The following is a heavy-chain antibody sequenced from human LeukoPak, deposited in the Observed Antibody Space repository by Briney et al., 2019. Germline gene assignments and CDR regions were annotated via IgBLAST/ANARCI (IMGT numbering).Heavy chain of an antibody. Sequence: GGSLRLSCAASGFTFSRYGMHWVRQAPGKGLEWVAVISYDGTNKFYADSVKGRFTLSRDNSKNTLYMEMNSLRADDTAVYYCAKDQMIRWGSPIDDYWGQGTLVTVSS. D-gene: IGHD3-16*01. CDR2: ISYDGTNK. CDR3: AKDQMIRWGSPIDDY. J-gene: IGHJ4*02. V-gene: IGHV3-30*18. CDR1: GFTFSRYG.